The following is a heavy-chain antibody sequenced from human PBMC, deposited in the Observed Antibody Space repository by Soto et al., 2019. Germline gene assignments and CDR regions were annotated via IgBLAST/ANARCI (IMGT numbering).Heavy chain of an antibody. CDR1: GFTFSSYA. J-gene: IGHJ4*02. V-gene: IGHV3-23*01. CDR3: AKDSAAAGIFDY. CDR2: ISGSGGST. Sequence: EVQLLESGGGLVQPGGSLRLSCAASGFTFSSYAMSWVRQAPGKGLEWVSAISGSGGSTYYADSVKGRFTSSRDNPKNTLYLQMNSLRAEDTAVYYCAKDSAAAGIFDYWGQGTLVTVSS. D-gene: IGHD6-13*01.